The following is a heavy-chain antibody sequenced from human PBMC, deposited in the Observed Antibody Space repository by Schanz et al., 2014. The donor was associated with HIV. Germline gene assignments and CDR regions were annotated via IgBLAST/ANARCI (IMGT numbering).Heavy chain of an antibody. CDR2: IWYDGSKK. V-gene: IGHV3-33*08. D-gene: IGHD3-3*01. Sequence: QVHLVESGGGVVQPGRSLRLSCAASGFTFSRDGMNWVRQAPGKGLECVAVIWYDGSKKYYADSVKGRFTTSRDNSKNTLYLQMNSLRAEDTAVYYCARAPSDFWMAYFDYWGQGTLVTVSS. CDR1: GFTFSRDG. CDR3: ARAPSDFWMAYFDY. J-gene: IGHJ4*02.